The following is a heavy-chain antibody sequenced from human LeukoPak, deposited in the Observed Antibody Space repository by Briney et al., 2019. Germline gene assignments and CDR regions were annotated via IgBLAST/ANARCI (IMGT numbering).Heavy chain of an antibody. Sequence: ASVKVSCKASGYTFTGYYMHWVRQAPGQGLEWMGWINPNSGGTNYAQKFQGRVTMTRDTSISTACMELSRLRSDDTAVYYCARDQSGEFYYYYMDVWGKGTTVTISS. CDR3: ARDQSGEFYYYYMDV. V-gene: IGHV1-2*02. J-gene: IGHJ6*03. CDR1: GYTFTGYY. CDR2: INPNSGGT. D-gene: IGHD1-26*01.